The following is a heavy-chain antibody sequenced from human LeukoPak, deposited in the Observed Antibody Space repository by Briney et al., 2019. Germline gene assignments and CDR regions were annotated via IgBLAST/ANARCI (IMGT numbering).Heavy chain of an antibody. V-gene: IGHV1-69*06. Sequence: SVKVSCKASGGTFSSYAISWVRQAPGQGLEWMGGIIPIFGTANYAQKFQGRVTITADKSTSTAYMELSSLRSEDTAVYYCARDGGGYDYYNYYYMDVWGKGTTVTVSS. D-gene: IGHD5-12*01. J-gene: IGHJ6*03. CDR2: IIPIFGTA. CDR3: ARDGGGYDYYNYYYMDV. CDR1: GGTFSSYA.